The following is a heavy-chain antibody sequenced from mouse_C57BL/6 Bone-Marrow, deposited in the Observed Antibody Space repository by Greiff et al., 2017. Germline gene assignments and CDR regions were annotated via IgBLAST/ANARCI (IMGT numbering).Heavy chain of an antibody. Sequence: VQLQQSGAELVRPGASVKLSCTASGFNIKDDYMHWVKQRPEQGLEWIGWIDPENGDTEYASKFQGKATITADTSSNTAYLQLSSLTSEDTAVYYCTTGLTTVVGGGQGTTLTVSS. V-gene: IGHV14-4*01. CDR3: TTGLTTVVG. CDR1: GFNIKDDY. D-gene: IGHD1-1*01. CDR2: IDPENGDT. J-gene: IGHJ2*01.